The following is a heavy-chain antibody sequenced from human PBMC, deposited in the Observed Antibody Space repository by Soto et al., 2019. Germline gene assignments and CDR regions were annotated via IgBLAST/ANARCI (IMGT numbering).Heavy chain of an antibody. CDR2: IYYSGST. Sequence: PSETLSLTCTVSGGSISSGDYYWSWIRQPPGKGLEWIGYIYYSGSTYYNPSLKSRVTISVDTSKNRFSLKLSSVTAADTAVYYCARSTTVTTYWFDPWGQGTLVTVSS. V-gene: IGHV4-30-4*01. D-gene: IGHD4-17*01. J-gene: IGHJ5*02. CDR3: ARSTTVTTYWFDP. CDR1: GGSISSGDYY.